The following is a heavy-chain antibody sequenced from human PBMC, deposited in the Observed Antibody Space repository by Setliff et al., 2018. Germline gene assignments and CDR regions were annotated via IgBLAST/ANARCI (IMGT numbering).Heavy chain of an antibody. CDR2: TIPNFGTT. CDR1: GGTFSSYG. D-gene: IGHD5-18*01. Sequence: ASVKVSCKASGGTFSSYGISWVRQAPGQGLEWLGGTIPNFGTTNYAQEFQGRVTIITDESTSTAYMELSSLRFEDTAVYCCAREGVDTRSSTDYRYYMDVWGKGTTVTVSS. CDR3: AREGVDTRSSTDYRYYMDV. V-gene: IGHV1-69*05. J-gene: IGHJ6*03.